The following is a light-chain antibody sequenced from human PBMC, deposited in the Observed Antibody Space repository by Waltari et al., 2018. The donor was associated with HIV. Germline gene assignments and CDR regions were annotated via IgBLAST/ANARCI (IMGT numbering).Light chain of an antibody. CDR3: AAWDDSLSGLV. Sequence: QSVLTQPPSASGTPGQRVTISCSGRSSNIGSNSVYWYQQLPGTAPKLLIYRNNQRPSGVPDRFSGSKSGTSASLAISGLRSEDEADYYCAAWDDSLSGLVFGGGTKLTVL. CDR1: SSNIGSNS. J-gene: IGLJ3*02. CDR2: RNN. V-gene: IGLV1-47*01.